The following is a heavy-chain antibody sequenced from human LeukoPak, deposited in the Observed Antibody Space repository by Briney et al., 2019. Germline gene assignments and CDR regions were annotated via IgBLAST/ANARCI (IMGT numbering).Heavy chain of an antibody. CDR1: GFTFSNAW. CDR2: IKSKTDGGTT. D-gene: IGHD2-8*02. V-gene: IGHV3-15*07. Sequence: GGSLRLSCAASGFTFSNAWMNWVRQAPGKGLEWVGRIKSKTDGGTTDYAAPVKGRFTISRDDSKNTLYLQMNSLETEDTAVYYCTTDSLVDESFDYRGQGTLVTVSS. J-gene: IGHJ4*02. CDR3: TTDSLVDESFDY.